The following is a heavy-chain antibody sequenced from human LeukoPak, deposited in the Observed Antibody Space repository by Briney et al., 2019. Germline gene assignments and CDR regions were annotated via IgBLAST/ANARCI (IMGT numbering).Heavy chain of an antibody. CDR3: ARGLGGYTLYYYYYYMDV. Sequence: GASVKVSCKASGYTFTSYDINWVRQATGQGLEWMGWMNPNSGNTGYAQKFQGRVTMTRNTSISTAYMELSSLRSEDTAVYYCARGLGGYTLYYYYYYMDVWGKGTTVTVSS. CDR2: MNPNSGNT. D-gene: IGHD1-26*01. CDR1: GYTFTSYD. J-gene: IGHJ6*03. V-gene: IGHV1-8*01.